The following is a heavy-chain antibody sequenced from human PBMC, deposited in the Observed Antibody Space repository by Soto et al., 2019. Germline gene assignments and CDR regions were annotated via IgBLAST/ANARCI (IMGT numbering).Heavy chain of an antibody. Sequence: PGESLTISCKCAGYTFSRHWIAWVRQMPGKGLELMGLIYPADSDTRYSPSFEGQVTISVDKSISTAYLQWSFLKASDTAMYYCVRPQAKELGTIRGAFDIWGQGTKVTVSS. CDR2: IYPADSDT. CDR3: VRPQAKELGTIRGAFDI. CDR1: GYTFSRHW. J-gene: IGHJ3*02. V-gene: IGHV5-51*01. D-gene: IGHD3-10*01.